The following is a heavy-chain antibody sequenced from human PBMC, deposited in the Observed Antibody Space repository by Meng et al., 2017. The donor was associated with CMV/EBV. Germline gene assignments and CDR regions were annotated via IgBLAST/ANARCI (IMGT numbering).Heavy chain of an antibody. CDR2: ISAGGDTI. Sequence: GESLKISCAASGFTFSSFEMNWVRQAPGKGLEWTSYISAGGDTIYYADSVKGRFTISRDNAKKSLYLQMNSLRAEDTAIYYCARNLGARTPRDAMDVWGQGTTVTVSS. J-gene: IGHJ6*02. V-gene: IGHV3-48*03. D-gene: IGHD6-6*01. CDR3: ARNLGARTPRDAMDV. CDR1: GFTFSSFE.